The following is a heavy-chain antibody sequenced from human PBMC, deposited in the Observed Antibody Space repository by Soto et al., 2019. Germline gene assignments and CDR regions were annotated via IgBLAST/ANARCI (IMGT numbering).Heavy chain of an antibody. D-gene: IGHD6-19*01. CDR1: GFTFSSYW. CDR3: ASTYLGYSSGWYRGYFDY. J-gene: IGHJ4*02. V-gene: IGHV3-7*01. Sequence: GGSLRLSCAASGFTFSSYWMSWVRQAPGKGLEWLANVKQDGSEKYYVDSVKGRFTISRDNAKNTLYLQMHTMRGEKTAVYCCASTYLGYSSGWYRGYFDYWGQGALVTVSS. CDR2: VKQDGSEK.